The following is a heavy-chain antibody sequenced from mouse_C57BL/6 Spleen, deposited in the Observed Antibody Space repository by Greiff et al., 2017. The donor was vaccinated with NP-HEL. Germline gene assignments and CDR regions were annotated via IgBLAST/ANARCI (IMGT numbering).Heavy chain of an antibody. J-gene: IGHJ2*01. CDR3: ARGGSTGMGYFDY. CDR2: IDPSDSYT. CDR1: GYTFTSYW. D-gene: IGHD4-1*02. V-gene: IGHV1-69*01. Sequence: QVQLQQPGAELVMPGASVKLSCKASGYTFTSYWMHWVKQRPGQGLEWIGEIDPSDSYTNYNQKFKGKSTLTVDKSSSTAYMQLSSLTSEDSAVYYCARGGSTGMGYFDYWGQGTTLTVSS.